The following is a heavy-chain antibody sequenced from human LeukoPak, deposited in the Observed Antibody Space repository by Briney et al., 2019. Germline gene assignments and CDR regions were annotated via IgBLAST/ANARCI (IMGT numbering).Heavy chain of an antibody. CDR1: GFTFSSYS. Sequence: GGSLRLSCAASGFTFSSYSMNWVRQAPGKGLEWVSSISSSSYIYYADSVKGRFTISRDNAKNSLYLQMNSLRAEDTAFYYCARDRSGSYSPDAFDIWGQGTMVTVSS. J-gene: IGHJ3*02. CDR2: ISSSSYI. CDR3: ARDRSGSYSPDAFDI. D-gene: IGHD1-26*01. V-gene: IGHV3-21*04.